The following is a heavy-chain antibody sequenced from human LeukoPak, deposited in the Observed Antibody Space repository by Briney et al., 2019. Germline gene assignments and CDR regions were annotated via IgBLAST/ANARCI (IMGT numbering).Heavy chain of an antibody. Sequence: GGSLRLSCTASGFTFGDYAMSWVRQAPGKGLEWVGFVRSKAYGGTADYAASLKGRFTISRDDSKNIAYLQMISLKTEDTAVYYCTTYHYDTSGYYYVTYWGQGTLVTVSS. D-gene: IGHD3-22*01. J-gene: IGHJ4*02. CDR3: TTYHYDTSGYYYVTY. V-gene: IGHV3-49*04. CDR2: VRSKAYGGTA. CDR1: GFTFGDYA.